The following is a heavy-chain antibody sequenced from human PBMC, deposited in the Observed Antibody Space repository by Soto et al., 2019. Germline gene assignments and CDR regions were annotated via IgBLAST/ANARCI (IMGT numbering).Heavy chain of an antibody. CDR2: IWNDGIRK. V-gene: IGHV3-33*01. CDR1: GFTFSKYG. Sequence: GSLRLSCAASGFTFSKYGMHWVRQAPGKGLEWVALIWNDGIRKVYVDSVKGRFTISRDNSKNTLDLQMNNLRDEDTAVYYCARDDDNDANALDYWGPGTLVTVSS. J-gene: IGHJ4*02. CDR3: ARDDDNDANALDY.